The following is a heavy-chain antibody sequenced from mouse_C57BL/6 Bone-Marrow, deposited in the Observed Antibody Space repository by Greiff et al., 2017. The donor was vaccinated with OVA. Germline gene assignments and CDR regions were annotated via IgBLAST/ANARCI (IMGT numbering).Heavy chain of an antibody. CDR1: GFTFSDYY. Sequence: EVKVVESGGGLVQPGGSLKLSCAASGFTFSDYYMYWVRQTPEKRLEWVAYISNGGGSTYYPDTVKGRFTISRDNAKNTLYLQMSRLKSEDTAMYYCARHDGYYGAMDYWGQGTSVTVAS. J-gene: IGHJ4*01. CDR2: ISNGGGST. CDR3: ARHDGYYGAMDY. V-gene: IGHV5-12*01. D-gene: IGHD2-3*01.